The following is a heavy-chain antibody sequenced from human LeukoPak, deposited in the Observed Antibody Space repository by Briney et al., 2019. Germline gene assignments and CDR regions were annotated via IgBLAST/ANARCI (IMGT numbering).Heavy chain of an antibody. D-gene: IGHD6-13*01. V-gene: IGHV4-34*01. CDR3: ARGLGGSSWYRY. CDR2: INHSGST. J-gene: IGHJ4*02. CDR1: GGSVSRGDYY. Sequence: PSETLSLTCTVSGGSVSRGDYYWTWIRQPPGKGLEWIGEINHSGSTNYNPSLKSRVTISVDTSKNQFSLKLSSVTAADTAVYYCARGLGGSSWYRYWGQGTLVTVSS.